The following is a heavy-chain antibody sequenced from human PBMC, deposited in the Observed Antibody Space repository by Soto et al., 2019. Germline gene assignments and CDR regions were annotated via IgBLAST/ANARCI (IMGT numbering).Heavy chain of an antibody. CDR2: INPICGGT. Sequence: ASVKVSCKASGYTLTGYYMHCTRQAPGQGLEWMGWINPICGGTNYAQRFHGWVTRSRARCMSIAYMVLRRITPDDPAGYYCARARCSSTSCYDLYYFNYSGRVTLVAFSA. D-gene: IGHD2-2*01. V-gene: IGHV1-2*04. CDR3: ARARCSSTSCYDLYYFNY. CDR1: GYTLTGYY. J-gene: IGHJ4*02.